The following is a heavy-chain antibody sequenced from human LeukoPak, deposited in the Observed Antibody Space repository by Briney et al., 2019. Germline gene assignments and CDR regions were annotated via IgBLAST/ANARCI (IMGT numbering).Heavy chain of an antibody. V-gene: IGHV3-48*03. D-gene: IGHD6-19*01. Sequence: GGSLRLSCAASGFTFSSYEMNWVRQAPGKGLEWVSYISSSGSTIYYADSVKGRFTISRDNAKNSLYLQMNSLRAEDTAGYYCARGQDFQWLVLYYFDYWGQGTLVTVSS. CDR3: ARGQDFQWLVLYYFDY. CDR1: GFTFSSYE. J-gene: IGHJ4*02. CDR2: ISSSGSTI.